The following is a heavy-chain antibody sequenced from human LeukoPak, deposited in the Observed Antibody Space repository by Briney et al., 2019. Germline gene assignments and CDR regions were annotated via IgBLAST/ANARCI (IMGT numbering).Heavy chain of an antibody. CDR3: ARIYSSSSSDAFDV. J-gene: IGHJ3*01. CDR2: IYYSGST. CDR1: GGSISNYY. D-gene: IGHD6-6*01. Sequence: PSETLSLTCTVSGGSISNYYWSWIRQPPGKGLEWIGYIYYSGSTNYNPSLKSRVTISVDTSKNQFSLKLSSVTAADTAVYYCARIYSSSSSDAFDVWGQGTMVTVSS. V-gene: IGHV4-59*01.